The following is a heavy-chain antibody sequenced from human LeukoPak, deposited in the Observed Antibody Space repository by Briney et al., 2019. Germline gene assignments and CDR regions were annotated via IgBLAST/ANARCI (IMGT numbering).Heavy chain of an antibody. CDR2: IYYSGST. J-gene: IGHJ4*02. D-gene: IGHD6-13*01. CDR3: AREAYSSSFFYFDY. CDR1: GGSISSYY. V-gene: IGHV4-59*01. Sequence: NPSETLSLTCTVSGGSISSYYWSWIRQPPGKGLEWIGYIYYSGSTNYNPSLKSRVTISVDTSKNQFSLKLSSVTAADTAVYYCAREAYSSSFFYFDYWGQGTLVTVSS.